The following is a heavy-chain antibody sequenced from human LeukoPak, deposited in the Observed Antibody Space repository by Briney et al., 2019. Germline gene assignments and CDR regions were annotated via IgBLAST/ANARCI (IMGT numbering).Heavy chain of an antibody. CDR2: IYYSGST. V-gene: IGHV4-59*01. D-gene: IGHD6-13*01. J-gene: IGHJ5*02. Sequence: SETLSLTCTVSGGSISSYYWSWLRQPPGKGLEWIGYIYYSGSTNYNPSLKSRVTISVDTSKNQFSLKLSSVTAADTAVYYCPRRSRRGIAAAGSGWFDPWGQGSLVTVSS. CDR3: PRRSRRGIAAAGSGWFDP. CDR1: GGSISSYY.